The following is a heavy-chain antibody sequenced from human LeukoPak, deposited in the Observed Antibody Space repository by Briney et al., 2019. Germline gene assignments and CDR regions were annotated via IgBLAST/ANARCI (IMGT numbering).Heavy chain of an antibody. CDR2: IKSDGSGK. V-gene: IGHV3-7*01. Sequence: GGSLRLSCAASGFTFSSFWMTWVRQAPGKGLEWVANIKSDGSGKFYVDSVKGRFTISRDNAKNSLYLQMNSLRVEDTAVYYCARGGRVGASDYWGQGTLVTVSS. CDR1: GFTFSSFW. J-gene: IGHJ4*02. CDR3: ARGGRVGASDY. D-gene: IGHD1-26*01.